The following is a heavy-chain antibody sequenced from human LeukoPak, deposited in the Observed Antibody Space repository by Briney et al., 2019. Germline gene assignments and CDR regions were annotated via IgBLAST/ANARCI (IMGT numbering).Heavy chain of an antibody. V-gene: IGHV4-39*07. D-gene: IGHD1-7*01. J-gene: IGHJ5*02. Sequence: SETLSLTCTVSGGSISSSSYYWGWIRQPPGKGLEWIGSIYYSGSTYYNPSLKSRVTISVDTSKNQFSLKLSSVTAADTAVYYCARMYREYNWNYDWFDPWGQGTLVTVSS. CDR1: GGSISSSSYY. CDR3: ARMYREYNWNYDWFDP. CDR2: IYYSGST.